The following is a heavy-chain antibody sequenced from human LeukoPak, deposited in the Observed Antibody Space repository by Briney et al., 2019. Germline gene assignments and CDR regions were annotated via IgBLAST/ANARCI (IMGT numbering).Heavy chain of an antibody. CDR3: ARGPERYSSGWYYFDY. J-gene: IGHJ4*02. Sequence: SENLSLTCTVSGGSISSYYWSWIRQPAGKGLEWIGRIYTSGSTNYNPSLKSRVTMSVDTSKNQFSLKLSSVTAADTAVYYCARGPERYSSGWYYFDYWGQGTLVTVSS. CDR1: GGSISSYY. D-gene: IGHD6-19*01. V-gene: IGHV4-4*07. CDR2: IYTSGST.